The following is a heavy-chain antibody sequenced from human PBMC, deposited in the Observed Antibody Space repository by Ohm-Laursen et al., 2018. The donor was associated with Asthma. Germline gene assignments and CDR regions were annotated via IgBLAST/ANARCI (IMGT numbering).Heavy chain of an antibody. CDR2: ISGSGGST. CDR3: AKYGSGSYYNGPGRFDY. CDR1: GFTFSSYA. V-gene: IGHV3-23*01. Sequence: SLRLSCAAPGFTFSSYAMSWVRQAPGKGLEWVSGISGSGGSTYYADSVKGRFTISRDNSKNTLYLQMNSLRAEDTAVYYCAKYGSGSYYNGPGRFDYWGQGTLVTVSS. J-gene: IGHJ4*02. D-gene: IGHD3-10*01.